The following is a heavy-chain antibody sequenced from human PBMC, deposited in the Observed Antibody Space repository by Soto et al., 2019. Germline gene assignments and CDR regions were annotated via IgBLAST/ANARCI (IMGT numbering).Heavy chain of an antibody. Sequence: QVQLVQSGAEVKKPGASVKVSCKASGYTFASYAISWMRQAPGQGLEWMGWISADNGNTNYAQKLQGRVTMTTDTSTSTAYLALRRLRSEDTAAYYCARDPPPPDYWGQGTLVTVSS. J-gene: IGHJ4*02. CDR2: ISADNGNT. V-gene: IGHV1-18*01. CDR3: ARDPPPPDY. CDR1: GYTFASYA.